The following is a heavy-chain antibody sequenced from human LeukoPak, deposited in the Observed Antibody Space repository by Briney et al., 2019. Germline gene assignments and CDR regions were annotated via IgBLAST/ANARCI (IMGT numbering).Heavy chain of an antibody. CDR1: GFTFSSYS. J-gene: IGHJ6*02. V-gene: IGHV3-21*01. D-gene: IGHD1-14*01. CDR3: AKDRKTYYYGIDV. CDR2: ISGSSTSI. Sequence: GGSLRLSCAASGFTFSSYSMSWVRQAPGKGLEWVSSISGSSTSIYYADSLKGRLTISRDNSKNTLYLQMNSLRPEDTAVYYCAKDRKTYYYGIDVWGQGTTVTVSS.